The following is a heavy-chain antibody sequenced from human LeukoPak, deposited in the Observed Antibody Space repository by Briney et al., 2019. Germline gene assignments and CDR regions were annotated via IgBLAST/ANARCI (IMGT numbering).Heavy chain of an antibody. J-gene: IGHJ4*02. V-gene: IGHV1-18*01. CDR1: XYTFTSXX. Sequence: VXVSCXXXXYTFTSXXISWVRQAPGQGLEWMGWISAYNGNTNYAQKLQGRVTMTTDTSTSTAYMELRSLRSDDTAVYYCARVFYSWRTFDYWGQGTLVTVSS. CDR2: ISAYNGNT. D-gene: IGHD1-7*01. CDR3: ARVFYSWRTFDY.